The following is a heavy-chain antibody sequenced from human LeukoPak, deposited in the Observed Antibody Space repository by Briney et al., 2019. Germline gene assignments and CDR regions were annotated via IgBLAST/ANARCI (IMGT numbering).Heavy chain of an antibody. V-gene: IGHV3-74*01. D-gene: IGHD3-22*01. CDR2: IKSDGST. CDR3: ARAPSEIGGYYPEYFRH. Sequence: TGGSLRLSCAASGFTFSSYWMHWVRQAPGKGLVWVSRIKSDGSTNYAESVKGRFTISRDNAKNTLSLQMNSLRAEDTGVYYCARAPSEIGGYYPEYFRHWGQGTLVTVSS. J-gene: IGHJ1*01. CDR1: GFTFSSYW.